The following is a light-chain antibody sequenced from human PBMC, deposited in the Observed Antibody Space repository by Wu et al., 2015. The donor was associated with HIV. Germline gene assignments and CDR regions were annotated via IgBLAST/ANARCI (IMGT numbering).Light chain of an antibody. Sequence: DIQLTQFPSFLSASVGDRVTITCRASQGISSYLAWYQQKPGKAPKLLIYAASTLQSGVPSRFSGSGSGTEFTLRISSLQPEDVATYYCQKYNTAPWTFGQGTKVEMK. CDR2: AAS. J-gene: IGKJ1*01. CDR3: QKYNTAPWT. CDR1: QGISSY. V-gene: IGKV1-9*01.